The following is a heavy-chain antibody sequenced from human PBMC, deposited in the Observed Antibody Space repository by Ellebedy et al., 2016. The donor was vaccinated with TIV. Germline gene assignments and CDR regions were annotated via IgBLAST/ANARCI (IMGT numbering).Heavy chain of an antibody. V-gene: IGHV3-7*01. Sequence: GESLKISCAASGFTFSNYWMTWVRQAPGKGLEWVANIKQDGSEKYYVCSVKGRFTISRDNAKNSLYLQMNSLGAEDTAVYYCVGGDSLDYWGQGTLVTVSS. CDR3: VGGDSLDY. CDR1: GFTFSNYW. D-gene: IGHD2-21*01. J-gene: IGHJ4*02. CDR2: IKQDGSEK.